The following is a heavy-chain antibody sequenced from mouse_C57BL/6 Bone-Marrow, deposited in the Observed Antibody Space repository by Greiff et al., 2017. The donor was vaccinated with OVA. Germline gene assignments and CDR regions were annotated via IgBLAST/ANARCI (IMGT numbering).Heavy chain of an antibody. CDR3: AELDYYVSSAWFAY. V-gene: IGHV1-81*01. D-gene: IGHD1-1*01. Sequence: QVQLQQSGAELARPGASVKLSCKASGYTFTSYGISWVKQRTGQGLEWIGEIYPRSGNTYYNEKFKGKATLTADKSSSTAYMELRSLTSADSAGYFCAELDYYVSSAWFAYWGQGTLVTVSA. CDR1: GYTFTSYG. CDR2: IYPRSGNT. J-gene: IGHJ3*01.